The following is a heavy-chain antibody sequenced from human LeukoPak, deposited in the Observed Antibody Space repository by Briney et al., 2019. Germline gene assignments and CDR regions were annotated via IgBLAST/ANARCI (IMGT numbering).Heavy chain of an antibody. CDR1: GGSISSYY. D-gene: IGHD6-13*01. J-gene: IGHJ5*02. CDR2: IYYCGNS. CDR3: ARDSGSSWFDP. Sequence: SETLSLTCTVSGGSISSYYWSWIRQPPGKGLEWIGYIYYCGNSSYNPSLKSRVTISVDTSKNQFSLKLSSVTAADTAVYYCARDSGSSWFDPWGQGTLVTVSS. V-gene: IGHV4-59*01.